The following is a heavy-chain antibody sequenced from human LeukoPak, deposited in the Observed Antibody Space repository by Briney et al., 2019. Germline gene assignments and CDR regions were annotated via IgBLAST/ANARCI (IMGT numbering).Heavy chain of an antibody. CDR2: INTDGSST. CDR3: ARDLGWELPYDAFDI. J-gene: IGHJ3*02. Sequence: LGGSLRLSCAASGFTFSSYWMHWVRQAPGKGLVWVSRINTDGSSTNYADSVKGRFTISRDNTKNTLYLQMNSLSVEDTAEYYCARDLGWELPYDAFDIWGQGTMVTVSS. D-gene: IGHD1-26*01. CDR1: GFTFSSYW. V-gene: IGHV3-74*01.